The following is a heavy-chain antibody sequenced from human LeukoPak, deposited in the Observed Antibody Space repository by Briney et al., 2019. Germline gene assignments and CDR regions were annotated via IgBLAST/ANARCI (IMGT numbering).Heavy chain of an antibody. D-gene: IGHD1-7*01. Sequence: SETLSLTCTVSGGSISSYYWSWIRQPPGKGLEWIGYIYYSGSTNYNPSLKSRVTILVDTSKNQFSLKLSSVTAADTAVYYCARDRVGITGTTWLDYWGQGTLVTVSS. J-gene: IGHJ4*02. V-gene: IGHV4-59*01. CDR1: GGSISSYY. CDR2: IYYSGST. CDR3: ARDRVGITGTTWLDY.